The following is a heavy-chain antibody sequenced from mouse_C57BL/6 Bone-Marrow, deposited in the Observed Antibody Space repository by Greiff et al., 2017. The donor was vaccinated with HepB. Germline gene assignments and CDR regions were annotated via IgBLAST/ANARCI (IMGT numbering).Heavy chain of an antibody. Sequence: EVQLQQSGAELVRPGASVKLSCTASGFNIKDDYMHWVKQRPEQGLEWIGWIDPENGDTEYASKFQGKATITADTASNTAYLQRSSLTSEDTAVYYCTTFDGYSLLADGGQGTLVTVSA. J-gene: IGHJ3*01. CDR1: GFNIKDDY. V-gene: IGHV14-4*01. D-gene: IGHD2-3*01. CDR2: IDPENGDT. CDR3: TTFDGYSLLAD.